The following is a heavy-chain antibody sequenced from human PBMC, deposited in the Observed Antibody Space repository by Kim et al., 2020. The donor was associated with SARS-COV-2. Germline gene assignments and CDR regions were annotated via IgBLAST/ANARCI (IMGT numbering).Heavy chain of an antibody. CDR1: GGSFSGYY. D-gene: IGHD6-19*01. Sequence: SETLSLTCAVYGGSFSGYYWSWIRQPPGKGLEWIGEINHSGSTNYNPSLKSRVTISVDTSKNQFYLKLSSVTAADTAVYYCARLAVARARANWGHGTLPTVSS. CDR2: INHSGST. V-gene: IGHV4-34*01. CDR3: ARLAVARARAN. J-gene: IGHJ4*01.